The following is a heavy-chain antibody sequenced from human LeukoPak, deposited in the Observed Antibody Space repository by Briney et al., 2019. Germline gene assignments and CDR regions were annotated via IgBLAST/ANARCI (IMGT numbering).Heavy chain of an antibody. CDR3: AGYYDFWSGYYTGPWFDP. J-gene: IGHJ5*02. D-gene: IGHD3-3*01. CDR2: IYYSGST. V-gene: IGHV4-39*01. CDR1: GGSISSSSYY. Sequence: PSETLSLTCTVSGGSISSSSYYWGWIRQPPGKGLEWIGSIYYSGSTYYNPSLKSRVTISVDTSKNQFSLKLSSVTAADTAVYYCAGYYDFWSGYYTGPWFDPWGQGTLVTVSS.